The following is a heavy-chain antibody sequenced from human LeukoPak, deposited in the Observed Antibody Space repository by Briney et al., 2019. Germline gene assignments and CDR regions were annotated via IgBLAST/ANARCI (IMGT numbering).Heavy chain of an antibody. Sequence: ASVKVSCKASGYTFTGYYMHWVRQAPGQGLEWMGWINPNSGGTNYAQKFQGRVTMTRDTSIRTAYLQWSSLKASDTAMYYCARRNPMTQDAFDIWGQGTMVTVSS. J-gene: IGHJ3*02. D-gene: IGHD3-22*01. CDR1: GYTFTGYY. V-gene: IGHV1-2*02. CDR2: INPNSGGT. CDR3: ARRNPMTQDAFDI.